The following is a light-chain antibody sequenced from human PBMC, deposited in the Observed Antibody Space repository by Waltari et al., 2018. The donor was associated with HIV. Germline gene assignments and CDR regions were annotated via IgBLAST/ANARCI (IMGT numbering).Light chain of an antibody. V-gene: IGKV3-11*01. CDR1: QSVSGY. Sequence: EIVLTQSPATLSLSPGERATLSCRVSQSVSGYLAWYQQKPGQAPRLLIYDASSRATGIPARFSGSESGTDFTLTISSLEPEDFAVYYCHQRSNWPQTFGQGTKVEIK. CDR3: HQRSNWPQT. CDR2: DAS. J-gene: IGKJ1*01.